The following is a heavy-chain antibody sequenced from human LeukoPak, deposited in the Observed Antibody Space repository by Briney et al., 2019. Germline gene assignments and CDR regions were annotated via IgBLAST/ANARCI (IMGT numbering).Heavy chain of an antibody. CDR1: GGSIRGYF. CDR2: IYYSGST. J-gene: IGHJ4*02. D-gene: IGHD6-13*01. V-gene: IGHV4-59*01. CDR3: AMAYSSSRYYFDY. Sequence: SETLSLTCTVSGGSIRGYFWTWIRQPPGKGLEWIGYIYYSGSTNYNPSLKSRVTIAVDTSKNQFSLRLNSVTAADTAVYYCAMAYSSSRYYFDYWGQGTLVTVSS.